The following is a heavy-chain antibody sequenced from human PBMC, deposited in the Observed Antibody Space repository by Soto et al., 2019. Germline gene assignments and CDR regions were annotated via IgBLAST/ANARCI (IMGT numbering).Heavy chain of an antibody. CDR2: ISAYNGNT. D-gene: IGHD3-3*01. Sequence: ASVKVSCKASGYTFTSYGISWVRQAPGQGLEWMGWISAYNGNTNYAQKLQGRVTMTTDTSTSTAYMELRSLRSDDTAVYYCARDQGPYYDFWSGYGLAFDIRGQVTMVTVSS. J-gene: IGHJ3*02. CDR1: GYTFTSYG. CDR3: ARDQGPYYDFWSGYGLAFDI. V-gene: IGHV1-18*01.